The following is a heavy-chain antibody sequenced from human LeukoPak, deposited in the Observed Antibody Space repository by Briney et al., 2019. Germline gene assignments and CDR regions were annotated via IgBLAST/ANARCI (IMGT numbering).Heavy chain of an antibody. Sequence: GGSLRLSCVGYGFTFSRSWMKWVRQAAGRGLEWVANIQQDGSEKSYVDSVKGRFTISRDNAKNSLYLQMNRLRVEETAVYFCAGYGGNSFWGQGTLVTVSS. CDR3: AGYGGNSF. D-gene: IGHD4-23*01. CDR1: GFTFSRSW. J-gene: IGHJ4*02. CDR2: IQQDGSEK. V-gene: IGHV3-7*01.